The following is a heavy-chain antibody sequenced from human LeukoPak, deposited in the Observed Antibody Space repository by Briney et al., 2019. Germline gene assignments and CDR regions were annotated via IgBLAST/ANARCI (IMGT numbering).Heavy chain of an antibody. Sequence: PGGSLRLSCAASGFTFSSYSMNWVRQAPGKGLEWVSSISSSSSYIHYADSVKGRFTISRDNAKNSLYLHMNSLRAEDTAVFYCARGYSSGFDYWGQGSLVTVSS. CDR2: ISSSSSYI. V-gene: IGHV3-21*01. CDR3: ARGYSSGFDY. J-gene: IGHJ4*02. CDR1: GFTFSSYS. D-gene: IGHD6-19*01.